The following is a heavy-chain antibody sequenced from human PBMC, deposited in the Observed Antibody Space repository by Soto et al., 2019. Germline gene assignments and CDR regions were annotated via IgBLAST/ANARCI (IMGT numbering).Heavy chain of an antibody. J-gene: IGHJ4*02. Sequence: ETLSLTCAVYGGSFSGYYWSWIRQPPGKGLEWIGEINHSGSTNYNPSLKSRVTISVDTSKNQFSLKLSSVTAADTAVYYCARAVPVSRAIASGSHDYWGQGTLVTVS. D-gene: IGHD2-2*01. CDR3: ARAVPVSRAIASGSHDY. CDR2: INHSGST. CDR1: GGSFSGYY. V-gene: IGHV4-34*01.